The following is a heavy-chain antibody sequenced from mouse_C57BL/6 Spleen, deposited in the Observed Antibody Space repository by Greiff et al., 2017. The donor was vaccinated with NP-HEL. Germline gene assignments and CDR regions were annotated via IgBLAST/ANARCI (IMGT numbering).Heavy chain of an antibody. CDR1: GFSFNTYA. Sequence: EVMLVESGGGLVQPKGSLKLSCAASGFSFNTYAMNWVRQAPGKGLEWVARIRSKSNNYATYYADSVKDRFTISRDDSESMLYLQMNNLKTEDTAMYYCVRSLYGSYPFDYWGQGTTLTVSS. CDR3: VRSLYGSYPFDY. J-gene: IGHJ2*01. CDR2: IRSKSNNYAT. D-gene: IGHD2-1*01. V-gene: IGHV10-1*01.